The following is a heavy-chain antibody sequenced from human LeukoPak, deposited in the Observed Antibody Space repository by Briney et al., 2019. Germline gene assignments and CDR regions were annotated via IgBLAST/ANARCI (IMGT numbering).Heavy chain of an antibody. CDR1: GGSISSYY. CDR2: IYYSGST. Sequence: SETLSLTCAVSGGSISSYYWSWIRQPPGKGLEWIGYIYYSGSTNYNPSLKSRVTISVDTSKNQFSLKLSSVTAADTAVYYCARDRTGSYWGQGTLVTVSS. D-gene: IGHD1-14*01. J-gene: IGHJ4*02. CDR3: ARDRTGSY. V-gene: IGHV4-59*01.